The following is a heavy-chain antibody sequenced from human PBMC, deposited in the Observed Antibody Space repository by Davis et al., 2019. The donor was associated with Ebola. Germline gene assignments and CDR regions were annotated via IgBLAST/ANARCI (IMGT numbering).Heavy chain of an antibody. CDR3: ATYSPSLAFDV. CDR1: GGSISSGGFW. D-gene: IGHD5-12*01. V-gene: IGHV4-31*03. Sequence: LRLSCTVSGGSISSGGFWWSWIRQHPGKGLEWIGYISHSGNAYYNPSLKSRVTISLDTSKNQFSLKQSSVTAADTAVYYCATYSPSLAFDVWGQGITVTVSS. CDR2: ISHSGNA. J-gene: IGHJ6*02.